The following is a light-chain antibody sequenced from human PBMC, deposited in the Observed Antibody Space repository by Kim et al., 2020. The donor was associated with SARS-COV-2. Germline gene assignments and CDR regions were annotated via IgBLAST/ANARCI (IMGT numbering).Light chain of an antibody. CDR3: QQRSNFLT. Sequence: SLSPGERATLSCRASQSVSSYLAWYPQKPGQAPRLLIYDASNRATGIPARFSGSGSGTDFTLTISSLEPEDFAVYYCQQRSNFLTFGGGTKVDIK. J-gene: IGKJ4*01. V-gene: IGKV3-11*01. CDR1: QSVSSY. CDR2: DAS.